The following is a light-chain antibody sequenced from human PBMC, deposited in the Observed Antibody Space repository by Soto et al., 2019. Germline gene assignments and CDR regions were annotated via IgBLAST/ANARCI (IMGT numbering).Light chain of an antibody. V-gene: IGLV2-11*01. CDR2: DVN. CDR3: GSYAGSNTWV. CDR1: NSDVGGYNY. Sequence: QYALTQPRSVSGSPGQSVAISCTGTNSDVGGYNYVSWYQHYPGKAPQLMIYDVNKRPSGVPDRFSGSKSGNTASLTISGLQAEDEADYYCGSYAGSNTWVFGGGTKLTVL. J-gene: IGLJ3*02.